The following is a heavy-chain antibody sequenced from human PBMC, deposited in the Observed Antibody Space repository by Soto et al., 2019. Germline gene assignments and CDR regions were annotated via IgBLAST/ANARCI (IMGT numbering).Heavy chain of an antibody. CDR3: AKDTYYRDSSGYYVFDY. J-gene: IGHJ4*02. V-gene: IGHV3-30*18. CDR2: ISYDGSNE. D-gene: IGHD3-22*01. Sequence: QVQLVESGGDVVQPGRSLRLSCEASGFIFNNYSMHWVRQAPGKRLEWVAHISYDGSNEHYVDSVKGRFTISRDNSKNTVYLQMNSLRAEDTAVYYCAKDTYYRDSSGYYVFDYWGQGTLVTVSS. CDR1: GFIFNNYS.